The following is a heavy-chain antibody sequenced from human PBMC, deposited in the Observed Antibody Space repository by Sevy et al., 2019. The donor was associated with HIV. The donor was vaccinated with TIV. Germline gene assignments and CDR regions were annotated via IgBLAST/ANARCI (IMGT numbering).Heavy chain of an antibody. CDR2: ISSSSSYI. D-gene: IGHD3-9*01. CDR3: ARDLGVGFDWLLSDAFDI. Sequence: GGSLRLSCAASGFTFSSYSMNWVRQAPGKGLEWVSSISSSSSYIYYADSVKGRFTISRDNAKNSLYLQMNSLRAEDTAVYYCARDLGVGFDWLLSDAFDIWGQGTMVTVSS. CDR1: GFTFSSYS. J-gene: IGHJ3*02. V-gene: IGHV3-21*01.